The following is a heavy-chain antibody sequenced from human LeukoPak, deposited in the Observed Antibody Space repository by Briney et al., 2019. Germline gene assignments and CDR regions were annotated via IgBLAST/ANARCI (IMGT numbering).Heavy chain of an antibody. CDR1: GFTFSSYG. CDR2: IRYDGSNK. Sequence: GGSLRLSCAASGFTFSSYGMHWVRQAPGKGLEWVAFIRYDGSNKYYADSVKGRFTISRDNPKNTLYLQMNSLRAEDTAVYYCAKDRPGIAAAGMGAFDYWGQGTLVTVSS. J-gene: IGHJ4*02. D-gene: IGHD6-13*01. CDR3: AKDRPGIAAAGMGAFDY. V-gene: IGHV3-30*02.